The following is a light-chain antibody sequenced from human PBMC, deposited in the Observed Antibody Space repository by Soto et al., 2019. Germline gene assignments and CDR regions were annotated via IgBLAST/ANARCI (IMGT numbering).Light chain of an antibody. V-gene: IGKV1-5*01. CDR1: QSISSW. CDR2: DAS. J-gene: IGKJ5*01. Sequence: DIQVTQSPSTLSASVGDRVTITCRASQSISSWLAWYQQKPGKAPKLLIYDASSLESGVPSRFSGSGSGTEFTLTISSLQPYDFATYYCQQYSSYSLTFGQGTRWRL. CDR3: QQYSSYSLT.